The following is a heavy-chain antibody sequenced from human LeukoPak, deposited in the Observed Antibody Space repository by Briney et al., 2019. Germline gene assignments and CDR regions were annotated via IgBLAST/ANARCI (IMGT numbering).Heavy chain of an antibody. D-gene: IGHD6-19*01. Sequence: GGSLRLSCAASGFTFSDAWMSWVRLAPGKGLEWVSYISPTSGTIYYTDSVKGRFTISRDNAKNSLYLQMNSLTVEDTAVYYCARGSSSGWYYSHMDVWGKGTTVIVSS. J-gene: IGHJ6*03. CDR1: GFTFSDAW. V-gene: IGHV3-48*01. CDR3: ARGSSSGWYYSHMDV. CDR2: ISPTSGTI.